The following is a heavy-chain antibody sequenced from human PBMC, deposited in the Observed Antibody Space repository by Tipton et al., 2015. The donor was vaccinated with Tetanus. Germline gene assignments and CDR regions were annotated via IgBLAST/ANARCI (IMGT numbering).Heavy chain of an antibody. J-gene: IGHJ4*02. CDR3: ARDPWLDY. V-gene: IGHV4-59*11. CDR2: LYDNGRT. Sequence: LRLSCTVSGGSISNHYWSWIRQPPGKGLEWIGYLYDNGRTKYNPSLNSRVTISVDTPKRQPSLKLTSVTAADTAVYYCARDPWLDYWGQGTLVTVSS. CDR1: GGSISNHY.